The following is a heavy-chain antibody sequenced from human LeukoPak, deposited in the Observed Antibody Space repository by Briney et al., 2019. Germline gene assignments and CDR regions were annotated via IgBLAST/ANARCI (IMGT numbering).Heavy chain of an antibody. CDR2: INWNGGST. V-gene: IGHV3-20*04. CDR1: GFTFDDYG. J-gene: IGHJ6*03. Sequence: GGSLRLSCAASGFTFDDYGMSWVRQAPGKGLKWVSGINWNGGSTGYADSVKGRFTISRDNAKNSLYLQMNSLRAEDTALYYCAGVSLETTSNYYYYYMDVWGKGTTVTVSS. CDR3: AGVSLETTSNYYYYYMDV. D-gene: IGHD1-1*01.